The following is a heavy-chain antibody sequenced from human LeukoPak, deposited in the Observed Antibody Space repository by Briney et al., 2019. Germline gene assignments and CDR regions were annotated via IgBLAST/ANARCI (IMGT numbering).Heavy chain of an antibody. CDR3: ARVSPLWTLGY. CDR2: ISSSGSTI. V-gene: IGHV3-48*03. D-gene: IGHD2-21*01. J-gene: IGHJ4*02. CDR1: GFTFSSYE. Sequence: PGGSLRLSCAASGFTFSSYEMNWVRQAPGKGLEWVSYISSSGSTIYYADSVKGRFTISRDNAKNSLYLQMNSLGAEDTAVYYCARVSPLWTLGYWGQGTLVTVSS.